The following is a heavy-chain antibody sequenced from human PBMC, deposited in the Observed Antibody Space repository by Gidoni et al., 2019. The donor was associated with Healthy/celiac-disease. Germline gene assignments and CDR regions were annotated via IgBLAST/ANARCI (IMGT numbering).Heavy chain of an antibody. CDR3: ARAGSSWYLDP. Sequence: QVQLVESGGGVVQPGRSLRLSCAASGFTFSRYGMHWVRQAPGKGLEWVAVIWYDGSNKYYADSVKGRFTISRDNSKNTLYLQMNSLRAEDTAVYYCARAGSSWYLDPWGQGTLVTVSS. J-gene: IGHJ5*02. CDR1: GFTFSRYG. V-gene: IGHV3-33*01. CDR2: IWYDGSNK. D-gene: IGHD6-13*01.